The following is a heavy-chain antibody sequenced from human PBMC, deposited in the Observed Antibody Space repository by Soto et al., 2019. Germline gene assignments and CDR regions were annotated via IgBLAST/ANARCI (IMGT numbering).Heavy chain of an antibody. V-gene: IGHV3-33*01. Sequence: QVQLVESGGGVVQPGRSLRLSCAASGFTFSSYGMHWVRQAPGKGLEWVAVIWYDGSNKYYADSVKGRFTISRDNSKNTLYLQMNSLRAEDTAVYYCARDTDTAMTYYFDYWGQGTLVTVSS. CDR2: IWYDGSNK. J-gene: IGHJ4*02. D-gene: IGHD5-18*01. CDR3: ARDTDTAMTYYFDY. CDR1: GFTFSSYG.